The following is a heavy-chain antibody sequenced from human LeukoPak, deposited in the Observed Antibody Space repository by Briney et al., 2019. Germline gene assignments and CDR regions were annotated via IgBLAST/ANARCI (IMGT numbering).Heavy chain of an antibody. CDR1: FXXXXYX. CDR2: ISSSGSTI. V-gene: IGHV3-11*01. Sequence: FXXXXYXXXWIRQAPGKGLEWVSYISSSGSTIYYADSVKGRFTISRDNAKNSLYLQMNSLRAEDTAVYYCARDELERHAFDIWGQGTMVTVSS. J-gene: IGHJ3*02. D-gene: IGHD1-1*01. CDR3: ARDELERHAFDI.